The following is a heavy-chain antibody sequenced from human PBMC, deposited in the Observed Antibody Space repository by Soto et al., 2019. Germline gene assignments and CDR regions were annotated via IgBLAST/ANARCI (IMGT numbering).Heavy chain of an antibody. V-gene: IGHV1-46*01. D-gene: IGHD1-26*01. J-gene: IGHJ2*01. CDR2: INPSGGRT. CDR3: ARVSHSGSYYSNLCFDL. Sequence: QVQLVQSGAEVKKPGASVKVSCKASGYTFTSYYIHWVRQAPGQGLEWMGVINPSGGRTSYAPGFQGRVTMTRDTSTSTVSMELSSVTAEDTAVYYCARVSHSGSYYSNLCFDLWGRGTLVSVSS. CDR1: GYTFTSYY.